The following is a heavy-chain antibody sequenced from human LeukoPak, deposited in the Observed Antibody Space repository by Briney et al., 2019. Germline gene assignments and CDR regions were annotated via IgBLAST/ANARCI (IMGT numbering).Heavy chain of an antibody. CDR2: IYYSGST. CDR3: ARAEYSYGTTIWFGDCVWFDP. Sequence: PSETLSLTCTVSGGSISSGGYYWSWIRQHPGKGLEWIGYIYYSGSTYYNPSLKSRVTISVDTSKNQFSLKLSSVTAADTAVYYCARAEYSYGTTIWFGDCVWFDPWGQGTLVTVSS. J-gene: IGHJ5*02. CDR1: GGSISSGGYY. V-gene: IGHV4-31*03. D-gene: IGHD3-10*01.